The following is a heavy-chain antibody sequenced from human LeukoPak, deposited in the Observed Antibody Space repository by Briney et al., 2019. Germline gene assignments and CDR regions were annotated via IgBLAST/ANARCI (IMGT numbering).Heavy chain of an antibody. CDR2: IYPGGDI. J-gene: IGHJ3*02. Sequence: PGGSLRLSCAASEVTVTSNYMSWVRHGPGKGLQWVSVIYPGGDIYYADSVKGRFIISRDNSKNTLSLQMNSLTADDTAVYYCVRGPRYNDDSGFHYGVFDIWGQGTVVTVSS. D-gene: IGHD4/OR15-4a*01. CDR1: EVTVTSNY. V-gene: IGHV3-53*01. CDR3: VRGPRYNDDSGFHYGVFDI.